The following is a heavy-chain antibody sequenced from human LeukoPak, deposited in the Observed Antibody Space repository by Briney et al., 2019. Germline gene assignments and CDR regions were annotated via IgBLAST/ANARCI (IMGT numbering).Heavy chain of an antibody. CDR2: ISWNSGSI. Sequence: PGGSLRLSCAASGFTFDDYAMHWVRQAPGKGLEWVSGISWNSGSIGYADSVKGRFTISRDNAKNSLYLQMNSLRAEDTALYYCAKETIWLGEYPTFDYWGQGTLVTVSS. CDR1: GFTFDDYA. V-gene: IGHV3-9*01. J-gene: IGHJ4*02. CDR3: AKETIWLGEYPTFDY. D-gene: IGHD3-10*01.